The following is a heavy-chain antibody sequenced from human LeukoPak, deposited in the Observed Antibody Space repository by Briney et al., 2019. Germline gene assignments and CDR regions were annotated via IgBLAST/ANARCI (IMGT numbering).Heavy chain of an antibody. CDR2: IYSGGST. V-gene: IGHV3-66*01. Sequence: GGSLRLSCTASRVTFSGYTMNWVRQAPGKGLEWVSVIYSGGSTYYADSVKGRFTISRDNSKNTLYLQMNSLRAEDTAVYYCARIYDSSGYYSRSVGYFDYWGQGTLVTVSS. CDR1: RVTFSGYT. CDR3: ARIYDSSGYYSRSVGYFDY. D-gene: IGHD3-22*01. J-gene: IGHJ4*02.